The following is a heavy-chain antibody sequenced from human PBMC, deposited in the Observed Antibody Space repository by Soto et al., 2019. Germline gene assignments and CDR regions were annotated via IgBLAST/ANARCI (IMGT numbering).Heavy chain of an antibody. Sequence: ESLKISFTTSGYSFTTYWINWVRQIPGKGLEWMGKIDPGGSDTTYSPSFQGHVTISLDKSITAAYLQWSSLKASDTAMYYCARVGHDYSNSGMDVWGQGTTVTVS. V-gene: IGHV5-10-1*01. CDR1: GYSFTTYW. CDR3: ARVGHDYSNSGMDV. J-gene: IGHJ6*02. CDR2: IDPGGSDT. D-gene: IGHD4-4*01.